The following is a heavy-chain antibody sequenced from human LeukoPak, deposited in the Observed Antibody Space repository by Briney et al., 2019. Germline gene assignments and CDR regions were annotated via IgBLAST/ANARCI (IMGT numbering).Heavy chain of an antibody. CDR1: GASFSDYY. V-gene: IGHV4-34*01. Sequence: PSETLSLTCAVSGASFSDYYWSWIRQPPGKGLEWIGKINHSGSTNYNPSLKSRVTISVDTSKNQFSLKLSSVTAADTAVYYCATQARITMVRGPNIPFDYWGQGTLVTVSS. CDR2: INHSGST. J-gene: IGHJ4*02. D-gene: IGHD3-10*01. CDR3: ATQARITMVRGPNIPFDY.